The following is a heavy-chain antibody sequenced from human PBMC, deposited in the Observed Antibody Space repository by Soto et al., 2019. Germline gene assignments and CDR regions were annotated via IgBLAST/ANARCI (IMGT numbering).Heavy chain of an antibody. J-gene: IGHJ4*02. CDR3: ARYKPMVIPLGFDY. CDR2: IIPIFGTA. D-gene: IGHD3-16*01. CDR1: GGTFSSYA. V-gene: IGHV1-69*12. Sequence: QVQLVQSGAEVKKPGSSVKVSCKASGGTFSSYAISWVRQAPGQGLEWMGGIIPIFGTANYAQKFQGRVTXXAXEXXSTAYMELSSLRSEDTAVYYCARYKPMVIPLGFDYWGQGTLVTVSS.